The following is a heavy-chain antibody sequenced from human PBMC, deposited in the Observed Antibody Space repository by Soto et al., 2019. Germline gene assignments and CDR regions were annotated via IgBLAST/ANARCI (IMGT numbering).Heavy chain of an antibody. CDR3: ARVWGYSYGLASDI. D-gene: IGHD5-18*01. J-gene: IGHJ3*02. CDR2: IYHSGST. Sequence: NPSETLSLTCAVSGGSISSGGDSWSWIRQPPGKGLEWIGYIYHSGSTYYNPSLKSRVTISVDRSKSQFSLKLSSVTAADTAVYYCARVWGYSYGLASDIWGQGTMVTV. CDR1: GGSISSGGDS. V-gene: IGHV4-30-2*01.